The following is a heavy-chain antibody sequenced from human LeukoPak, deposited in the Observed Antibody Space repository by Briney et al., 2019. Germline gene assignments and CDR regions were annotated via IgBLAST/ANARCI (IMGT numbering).Heavy chain of an antibody. V-gene: IGHV1-69*04. Sequence: SVKVSCKASGGTFSSYAISWVRQAPGQGLEWTGRIIPILGIANYAQKFQGRVTITADKSTSTAYMELSSLRSGDTAVYYCARAGATVVTPNYYYFDYWGQGTLVTVSS. D-gene: IGHD4-17*01. CDR2: IIPILGIA. CDR1: GGTFSSYA. J-gene: IGHJ4*02. CDR3: ARAGATVVTPNYYYFDY.